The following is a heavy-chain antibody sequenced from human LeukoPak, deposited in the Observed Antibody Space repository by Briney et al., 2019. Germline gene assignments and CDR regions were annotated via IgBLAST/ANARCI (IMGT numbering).Heavy chain of an antibody. Sequence: PSETLSLTCTVSGGSISSSSYYWGWIRQPPGKGLEWIGSIYYSGSTYYNPSLKSRLTISVDTSKNQFSLKLSSVTAADTAVYYCAREVDSSSYYGYWGQGTLVTVSS. D-gene: IGHD6-13*01. J-gene: IGHJ4*02. CDR1: GGSISSSSYY. CDR3: AREVDSSSYYGY. V-gene: IGHV4-39*07. CDR2: IYYSGST.